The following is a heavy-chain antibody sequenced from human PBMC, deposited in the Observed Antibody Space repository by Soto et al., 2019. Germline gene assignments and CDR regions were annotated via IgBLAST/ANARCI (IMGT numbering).Heavy chain of an antibody. J-gene: IGHJ6*02. V-gene: IGHV3-33*01. CDR3: ARDAQHLANYGMDV. CDR2: LWAGGNIR. D-gene: IGHD3-3*02. Sequence: QVQLVESGGNVVQPGRSLRLSCAASGFSFSSHGMHWVRQAPGKGLEWVAHLWAGGNIRYYACSVKGRFTISSDHSKNTLYLQMDSLGAEDTAVYYCARDAQHLANYGMDVWGQGTTVTVSS. CDR1: GFSFSSHG.